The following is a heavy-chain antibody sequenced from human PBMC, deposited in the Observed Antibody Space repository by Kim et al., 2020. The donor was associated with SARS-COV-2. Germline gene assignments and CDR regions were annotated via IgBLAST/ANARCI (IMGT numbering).Heavy chain of an antibody. CDR3: ARKVVPAAMVAFDI. CDR2: RNRSSSTI. J-gene: IGHJ3*02. Sequence: GGSLRLSCAASGVTFSGYCFNWFREATVKWLEWFAYRNRSSSTIYYAESVKGRFTISRDNAKNSLYLQMNSLRAEDTAVYYCARKVVPAAMVAFDIWGPGTLVTVSS. V-gene: IGHV3-48*04. D-gene: IGHD2-2*01. CDR1: GVTFSGYC.